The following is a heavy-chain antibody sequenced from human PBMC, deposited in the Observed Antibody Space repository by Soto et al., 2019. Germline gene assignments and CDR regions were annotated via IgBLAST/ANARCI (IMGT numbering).Heavy chain of an antibody. CDR2: ISAYTGNT. Sequence: QIQLAQSGPEVARPGASVNVSCKASGYIFSDYGIRWARQAPGQGLEWMGWISAYTGNTKYSQILKGRVTMTTDSSTSTGYMELRSLRADDTAVYYCARFGRARTMNFSYKAGMDVWGQGTPVTVSS. J-gene: IGHJ6*02. CDR3: ARFGRARTMNFSYKAGMDV. CDR1: GYIFSDYG. V-gene: IGHV1-18*01. D-gene: IGHD3-22*01.